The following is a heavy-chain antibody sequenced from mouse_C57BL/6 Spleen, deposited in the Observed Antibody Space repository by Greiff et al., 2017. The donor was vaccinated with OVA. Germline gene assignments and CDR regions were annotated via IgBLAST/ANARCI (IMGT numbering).Heavy chain of an antibody. V-gene: IGHV1-69*01. D-gene: IGHD1-1*01. CDR3: AINLDYGSSYAMDY. Sequence: QVQLQQPGAELVMPGASVKLSCKASGYTFTSYWMHWVKQRPGQGLEWIGEIDPSDSYTNYNQKFKGKSTLTVDKSSSTAYMQLSSLTSEDSAVYYCAINLDYGSSYAMDYWGQGTSVTVSS. CDR2: IDPSDSYT. CDR1: GYTFTSYW. J-gene: IGHJ4*01.